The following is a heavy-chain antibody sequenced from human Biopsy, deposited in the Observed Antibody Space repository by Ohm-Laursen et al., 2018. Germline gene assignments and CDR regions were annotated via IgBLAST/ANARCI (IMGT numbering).Heavy chain of an antibody. CDR1: GYTLTELS. CDR3: AADINVWNVNY. CDR2: FAPENGKT. V-gene: IGHV1-24*01. D-gene: IGHD1-1*01. Sequence: GSSVKVSCNVSGYTLTELSMHWVRQAPGRGLEWMGGFAPENGKTIYAQKFQGRVTMTEDTSTDTAYMELSSLRSEDTAAYYCAADINVWNVNYWGQGTQVTVSS. J-gene: IGHJ4*02.